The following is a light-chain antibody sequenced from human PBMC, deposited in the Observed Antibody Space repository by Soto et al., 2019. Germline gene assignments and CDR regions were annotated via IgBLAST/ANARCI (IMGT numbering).Light chain of an antibody. CDR2: EVS. J-gene: IGLJ2*01. CDR3: SSYTNSRILV. V-gene: IGLV2-14*01. CDR1: NSGVGGYNY. Sequence: QSVLTQPASVSGSPGQSITISGTGTNSGVGGYNYVSWYQQHPGKAPKLIIYEVSNRPSGVSNRFSGSKSGNTASLTISGRQAEDEADYYCSSYTNSRILVFGGGTKLTVL.